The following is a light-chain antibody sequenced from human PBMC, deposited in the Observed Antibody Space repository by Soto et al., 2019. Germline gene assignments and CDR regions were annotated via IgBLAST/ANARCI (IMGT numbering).Light chain of an antibody. Sequence: DVVMTQSPVSLPVTLGQPASISCRSSQSLVNSDGNTYLNWFQQRPGQSPRRLIYKISNRDSAVPDRFSGRGSGTDFTLTISRVEADDVGLYYCMQATHWPWTFGQGTKV. J-gene: IGKJ1*01. CDR2: KIS. CDR3: MQATHWPWT. CDR1: QSLVNSDGNTY. V-gene: IGKV2-30*01.